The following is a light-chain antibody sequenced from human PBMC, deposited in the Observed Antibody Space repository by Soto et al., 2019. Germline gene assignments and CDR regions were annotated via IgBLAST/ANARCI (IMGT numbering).Light chain of an antibody. CDR3: QQHSNWPTMYT. V-gene: IGKV3-11*01. J-gene: IGKJ2*01. CDR1: QSVSSY. CDR2: DAS. Sequence: EIVLTQSPATLSLSPGERATLSCRASQSVSSYLAWYQQKPGQAPRLLIYDASNRATGIPARFSGSGSGTDFTLTISSLEPEDFAVYYCQQHSNWPTMYTFGQGTKLEIK.